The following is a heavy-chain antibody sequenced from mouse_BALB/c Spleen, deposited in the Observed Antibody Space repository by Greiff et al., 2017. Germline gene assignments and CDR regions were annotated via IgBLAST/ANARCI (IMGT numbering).Heavy chain of an antibody. J-gene: IGHJ3*01. D-gene: IGHD2-4*01. Sequence: EVMLVESGGGLVKPGGSLKLSCAASGFTFSSYAMSWVRQTPEKRLEWVASISSGGSTYYPDSVKGRFTISRDNAKNTLYLQMSSLKSEDTAMYYCARQDDYEKFAYWGQGTLVTVSA. CDR1: GFTFSSYA. CDR2: ISSGGST. V-gene: IGHV5-6*03. CDR3: ARQDDYEKFAY.